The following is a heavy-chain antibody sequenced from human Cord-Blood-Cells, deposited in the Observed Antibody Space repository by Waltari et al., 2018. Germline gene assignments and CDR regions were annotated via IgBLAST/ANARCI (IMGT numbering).Heavy chain of an antibody. V-gene: IGHV3-30*18. CDR3: AKGPGVQGSYFDY. CDR1: GFTFSRYG. CDR2: ISYDGSNK. J-gene: IGHJ4*02. Sequence: QVQLVESGGGVVQPGRSLRLSCAASGFTFSRYGMHWVRQAPGKGLEWVAVISYDGSNKYYADSVKGRFTISRDNSKNTLYLQMNSLRAEDTAVYYCAKGPGVQGSYFDYWGQGTLVTVSS. D-gene: IGHD3-10*01.